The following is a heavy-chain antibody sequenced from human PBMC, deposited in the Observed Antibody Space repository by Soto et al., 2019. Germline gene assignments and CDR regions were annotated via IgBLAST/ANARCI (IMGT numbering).Heavy chain of an antibody. CDR1: GGSISSYY. CDR3: ARDNHDFWSGYYSWFDP. Sequence: SETLSLTCTVSGGSISSYYWSWIRQPPGKGLEWIGYIYYSGSTNYNPSLKSRVTISVDTSKNQFSLKLSSVTAADTAVYYCARDNHDFWSGYYSWFDPWGQGTLVTVS. J-gene: IGHJ5*02. CDR2: IYYSGST. D-gene: IGHD3-3*01. V-gene: IGHV4-59*01.